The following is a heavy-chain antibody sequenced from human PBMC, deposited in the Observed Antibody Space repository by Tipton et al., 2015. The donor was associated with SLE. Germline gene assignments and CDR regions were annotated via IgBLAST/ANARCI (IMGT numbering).Heavy chain of an antibody. Sequence: TLSLTCAVYGGSFSGYYWSWIRQPPGKGLEWIGEINHSGSTNYNPSLKSRVTISVDTSKNQFFLKLSSVTAADTAVYYCARGPAFGRKKSYFDYWGQGTLVTVSS. D-gene: IGHD2-15*01. CDR1: GGSFSGYY. J-gene: IGHJ4*02. CDR2: INHSGST. CDR3: ARGPAFGRKKSYFDY. V-gene: IGHV4-34*01.